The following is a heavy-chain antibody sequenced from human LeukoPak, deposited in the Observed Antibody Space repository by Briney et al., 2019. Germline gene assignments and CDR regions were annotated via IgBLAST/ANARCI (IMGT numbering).Heavy chain of an antibody. CDR3: TRRYYYGSGSYAYYYYYYGMDV. V-gene: IGHV3-73*01. CDR1: GFTFSGSA. CDR2: IRSKANSYAA. J-gene: IGHJ6*02. D-gene: IGHD3-10*01. Sequence: GGSLKLSCAASGFTFSGSAMHWVRQASGKGLEWVGRIRSKANSYAAAYAASVKGRFTISRDDSKNTAYLQMNSLKTEDTAVYYCTRRYYYGSGSYAYYYYYYGMDVWGQGTTVTVSS.